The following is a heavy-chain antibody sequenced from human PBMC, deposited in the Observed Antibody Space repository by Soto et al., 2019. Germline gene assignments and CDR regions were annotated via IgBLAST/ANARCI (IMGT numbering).Heavy chain of an antibody. CDR2: ISGSGGST. J-gene: IGHJ6*02. V-gene: IGHV3-23*01. CDR1: GFTFSSYA. CDR3: AKDGGGYYDKYGVDV. Sequence: GGSLRLSCAASGFTFSSYAMSWVRQAPGKGLEWVSAISGSGGSTYYADSVKGRFTISRDNSKNTLYLQMNSLRAEDTAVYYCAKDGGGYYDKYGVDVWGQGTTVTVSS.